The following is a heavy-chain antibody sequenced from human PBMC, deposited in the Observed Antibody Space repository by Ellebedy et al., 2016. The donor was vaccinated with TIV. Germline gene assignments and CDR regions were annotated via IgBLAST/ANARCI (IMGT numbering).Heavy chain of an antibody. J-gene: IGHJ4*02. D-gene: IGHD1-26*01. CDR3: AKLGFGAIDY. V-gene: IGHV3-21*01. CDR1: GFTFSTYD. Sequence: PGGSLRLSCAASGFTFSTYDMHWVRQAPGKGLEWVSSISSYSTDIYYADSLKGRFTISRDNAKNSLYLQMNSLRAEDTAVYYCAKLGFGAIDYWGQGTLVTVSS. CDR2: ISSYSTDI.